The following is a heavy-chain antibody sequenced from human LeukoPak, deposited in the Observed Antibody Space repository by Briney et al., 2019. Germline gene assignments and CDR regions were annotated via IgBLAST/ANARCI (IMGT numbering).Heavy chain of an antibody. J-gene: IGHJ6*02. Sequence: ASVKLSCKASAGTFSSCAISWVRQAPGPGLEWMGRIIPILGIANYAQKFQGRVTITADKSTSTAYMELSSLRSEDTAVYYCARNYYGSGSDYYGMDVWGQGTTATVSS. CDR3: ARNYYGSGSDYYGMDV. CDR1: AGTFSSCA. CDR2: IIPILGIA. V-gene: IGHV1-69*04. D-gene: IGHD3-10*01.